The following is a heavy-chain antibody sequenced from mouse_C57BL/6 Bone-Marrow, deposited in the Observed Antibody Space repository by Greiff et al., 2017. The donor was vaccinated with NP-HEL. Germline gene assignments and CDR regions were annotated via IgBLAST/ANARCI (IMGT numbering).Heavy chain of an antibody. CDR1: GYTFTSYW. CDR2: IHPNSGST. J-gene: IGHJ1*03. Sequence: QVQLKQPGAELVKPGASVKLSCKASGYTFTSYWMHWVKQRPGQGLEWIGMIHPNSGSTNYNEKFKSKATLTVDKSSSTAYMQLSSLTAEDSAVYYCARDDYDVAWYFDVWGTGTTVTVSS. D-gene: IGHD2-4*01. CDR3: ARDDYDVAWYFDV. V-gene: IGHV1-64*01.